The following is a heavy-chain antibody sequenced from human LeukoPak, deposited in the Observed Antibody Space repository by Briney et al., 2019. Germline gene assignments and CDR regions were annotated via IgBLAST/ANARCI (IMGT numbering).Heavy chain of an antibody. D-gene: IGHD3-10*01. Sequence: HGRSLRLSCAASGFTFSSYGMHWVRQAPGKGLEWVAVIWYDGSNKYYADSVKGRFTISRGNSKNTLYLQMNSLRAEDTAVYYCARDGGGGYGSGSYIDYWGQGTLVTVSS. V-gene: IGHV3-33*01. J-gene: IGHJ4*02. CDR3: ARDGGGGYGSGSYIDY. CDR1: GFTFSSYG. CDR2: IWYDGSNK.